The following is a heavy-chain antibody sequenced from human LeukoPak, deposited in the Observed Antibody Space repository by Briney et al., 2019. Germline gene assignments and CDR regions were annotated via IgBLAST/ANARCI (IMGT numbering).Heavy chain of an antibody. CDR3: AKYGPQDSGSSHFDY. Sequence: GGSLRLSCAAPGFTFSSYAMSWVRQAPGKGLEWVSAIRDSGSSTHYADSVKGRFTTSRDNSKNTLFLQMNSLRAEDTAIYYCAKYGPQDSGSSHFDYWGQGALVTVSS. CDR1: GFTFSSYA. CDR2: IRDSGSST. V-gene: IGHV3-23*01. D-gene: IGHD1-26*01. J-gene: IGHJ4*02.